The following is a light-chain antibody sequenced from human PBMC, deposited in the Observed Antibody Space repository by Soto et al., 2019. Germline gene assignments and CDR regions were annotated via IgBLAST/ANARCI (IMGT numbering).Light chain of an antibody. CDR2: DAS. CDR3: QQYGSSYT. V-gene: IGKV3-20*01. Sequence: EIVLTQSPGTLSLSPGERATLSCRASQSVSSRYLAWYQQKPGQAPRLLIYDASYRAPGIPDRVSGSGSGTDFTLTSSRLEPEDFAVYYCQQYGSSYTFGHGTKVDIK. J-gene: IGKJ3*01. CDR1: QSVSSRY.